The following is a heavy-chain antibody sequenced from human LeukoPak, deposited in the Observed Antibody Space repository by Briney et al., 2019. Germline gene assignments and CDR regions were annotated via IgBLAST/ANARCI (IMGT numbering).Heavy chain of an antibody. J-gene: IGHJ4*02. Sequence: PGGSVRLFCAASGFTFRVYYMSWIRQPPGKGLEWVSYSSSSGSTIYYADSVKCRCTISRDNAKNTLYLQMNSLRAEDTAVYYCARDMDTGSGRLYWSQGTLVTVSS. V-gene: IGHV3-11*01. CDR1: GFTFRVYY. CDR3: ARDMDTGSGRLY. D-gene: IGHD3-10*01. CDR2: SSSSGSTI.